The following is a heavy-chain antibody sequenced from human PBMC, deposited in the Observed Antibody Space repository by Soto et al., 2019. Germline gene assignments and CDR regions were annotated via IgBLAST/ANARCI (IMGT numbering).Heavy chain of an antibody. Sequence: QVQRVQTGAGVNKPGSSVKVSCKASGGTLSNYAISWVRQAPGQGLEWMGGIIPILGSANYAQKFQDRVTITADESTSTTYMELSSLRSDDAAVYYCASRERVGAFDIWGQGTVVTVSS. V-gene: IGHV1-69*01. D-gene: IGHD1-26*01. J-gene: IGHJ3*02. CDR2: IIPILGSA. CDR3: ASRERVGAFDI. CDR1: GGTLSNYA.